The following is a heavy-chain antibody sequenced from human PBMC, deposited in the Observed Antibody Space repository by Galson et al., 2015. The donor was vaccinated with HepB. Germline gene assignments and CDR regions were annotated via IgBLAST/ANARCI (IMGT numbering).Heavy chain of an antibody. CDR1: GGSISSYY. V-gene: IGHV4-59*01. D-gene: IGHD1-1*01. CDR3: ASSTTYSNWFDP. CDR2: IYYSGST. Sequence: ETLSLTCTVSGGSISSYYWGWIRQPPGKGLEWIGYIYYSGSTNYNPSLKSRVTISVDTSKNQFSLKLSSVTAADTAVYYCASSTTYSNWFDPWGQGTLVTVSS. J-gene: IGHJ5*02.